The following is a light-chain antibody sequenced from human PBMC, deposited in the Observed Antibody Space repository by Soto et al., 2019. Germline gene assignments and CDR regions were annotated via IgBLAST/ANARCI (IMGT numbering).Light chain of an antibody. CDR1: RSNIGSNP. V-gene: IGLV1-44*01. J-gene: IGLJ1*01. CDR2: SNN. CDR3: AAWDDSLYGRV. Sequence: QSALTQPPSASGTPGQRVTISCSGSRSNIGSNPVNWYQLLPGTAPKLLIDSNNQRPSGVPDRFSGSRSGTSASLAISGLQSEDEADYYCAAWDDSLYGRVFGTGTKLTVL.